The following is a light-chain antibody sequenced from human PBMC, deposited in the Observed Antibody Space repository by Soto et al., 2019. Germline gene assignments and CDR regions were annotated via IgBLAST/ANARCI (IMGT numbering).Light chain of an antibody. Sequence: QSVLTQPPSASGTPGQRVTISCSGSSSNIGSNTVNWYQQLPGTAPILLIYSNNQPPSGVPDRFSGSKSGTSASLAISGLQSEDEAYFYCAAWDDSLNVPVYVFGTGTKVTVL. V-gene: IGLV1-44*01. CDR2: SNN. CDR3: AAWDDSLNVPVYV. J-gene: IGLJ1*01. CDR1: SSNIGSNT.